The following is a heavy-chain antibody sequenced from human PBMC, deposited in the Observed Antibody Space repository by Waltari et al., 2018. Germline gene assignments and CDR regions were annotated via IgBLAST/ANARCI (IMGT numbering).Heavy chain of an antibody. V-gene: IGHV3-33*01. J-gene: IGHJ6*02. Sequence: QEQLVESGGGVVQPGTSLRLSCAASGFVFSTYGLHWGRQAPGKGLGWLTLIWHDGSNKNYAKSVKGRFTISRDNSKNTLYLQMKSLRVEDTAVYYCARGAEYGNGLDVWGQGTTVTV. CDR1: GFVFSTYG. CDR2: IWHDGSNK. CDR3: ARGAEYGNGLDV. D-gene: IGHD2-2*01.